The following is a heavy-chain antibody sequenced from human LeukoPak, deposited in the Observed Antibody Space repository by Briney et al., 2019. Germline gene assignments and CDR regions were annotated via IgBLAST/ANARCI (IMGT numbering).Heavy chain of an antibody. Sequence: PGGSLRLSCTASGFTFSSHWMSWVRQAPGKGLEWVANLNHDGTAKFYVDSVKGRFTISRDNAKNSLYLQMSSLRAEDTALYYCAREKYDSSGYYADNYYFDYWGQGTLVTVSS. D-gene: IGHD3-22*01. CDR2: LNHDGTAK. V-gene: IGHV3-7*03. CDR1: GFTFSSHW. J-gene: IGHJ4*02. CDR3: AREKYDSSGYYADNYYFDY.